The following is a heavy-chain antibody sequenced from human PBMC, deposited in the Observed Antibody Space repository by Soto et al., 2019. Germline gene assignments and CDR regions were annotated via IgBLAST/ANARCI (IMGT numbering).Heavy chain of an antibody. CDR1: GFIFSTHA. D-gene: IGHD2-15*01. V-gene: IGHV3-30*09. J-gene: IGHJ4*01. CDR2: ISFGGANT. Sequence: GWPLRRSCASSGFIFSTHAMHWVRHTPGTGLGLVSGISFGGANTYLAEFVSGRLAIARENSKNILGLQMNILSREDAAVYCCARSPHHECVGNLDYWGHGTLVTVSS. CDR3: ARSPHHECVGNLDY.